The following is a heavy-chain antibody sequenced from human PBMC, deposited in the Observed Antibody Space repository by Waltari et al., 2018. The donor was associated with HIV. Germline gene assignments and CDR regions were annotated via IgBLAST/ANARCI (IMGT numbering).Heavy chain of an antibody. CDR1: GGPFSDYY. CDR3: ARGRPPGMLTLDSEWWTGWYFDL. D-gene: IGHD2-8*01. J-gene: IGHJ2*01. CDR2: INRGGRT. Sequence: QVQLQQLAARLLKPSEPLSVTCGVCGGPFSDYYWRWIRQYPGKGLEWIGEINRGGRTNYNPALKSRPTISADTSKNEFSLRLKSMTVADTAIYFCARGRPPGMLTLDSEWWTGWYFDLWGRGTLITVSS. V-gene: IGHV4-34*01.